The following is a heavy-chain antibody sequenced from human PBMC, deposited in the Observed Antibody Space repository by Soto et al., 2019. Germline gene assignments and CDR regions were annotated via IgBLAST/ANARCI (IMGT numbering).Heavy chain of an antibody. CDR1: GGSFSGYY. Sequence: QVQLQQWGAGLLKPSETLSLTCAVYGGSFSGYYWTWIRQPPGTGLEWIGEINHSGSTNYNPSLKRRVTLSVDPAKNLLSRKLTSVTAANKDVYYCARDKITGLFDYWGQGTLVTVSS. V-gene: IGHV4-34*01. CDR3: ARDKITGLFDY. D-gene: IGHD2-8*02. CDR2: INHSGST. J-gene: IGHJ4*02.